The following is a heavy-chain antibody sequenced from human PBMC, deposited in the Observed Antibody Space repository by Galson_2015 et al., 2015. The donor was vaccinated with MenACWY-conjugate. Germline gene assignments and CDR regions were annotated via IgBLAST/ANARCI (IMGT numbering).Heavy chain of an antibody. CDR2: IDPSDSYT. J-gene: IGHJ5*02. D-gene: IGHD2-2*01. Sequence: QSGAEVKKPGESLRISCKGSGYSFTSYWISWVRQMPGKGLEWMGRIDPSDSYTNYSPSFQGHVTISADRSISTAYLQWSSLKASDTAMYYCARCSSTMEPPPNPMDWFDPWGQGTLVTVSS. V-gene: IGHV5-10-1*01. CDR3: ARCSSTMEPPPNPMDWFDP. CDR1: GYSFTSYW.